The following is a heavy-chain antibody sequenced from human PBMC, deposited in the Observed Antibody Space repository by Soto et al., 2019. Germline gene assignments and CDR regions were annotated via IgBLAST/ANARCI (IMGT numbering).Heavy chain of an antibody. CDR2: INMDGSST. Sequence: EVQLVESGGGLVQPGGSLRLSCAVSGFTFSGDWMHWVRQAAGKGLVWVARINMDGSSTNYADSVKGRFTISRDNAKNTLDLAMNSLRVDDTAVYYCARGPRGLYHHDYWGQGALVTVSS. CDR3: ARGPRGLYHHDY. CDR1: GFTFSGDW. D-gene: IGHD1-26*01. J-gene: IGHJ4*02. V-gene: IGHV3-74*01.